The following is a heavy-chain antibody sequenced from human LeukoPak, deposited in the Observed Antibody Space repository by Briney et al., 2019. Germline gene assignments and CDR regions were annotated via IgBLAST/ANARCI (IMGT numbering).Heavy chain of an antibody. CDR3: ARDHYSSGYDSRRVYYYYMDV. V-gene: IGHV4-34*01. Sequence: SETLSLTCAVYGGSFSGYYWSWIRQPPGKGLEWIGEINHSGSTNYNPSLKSRVTISVDTSKNQFSLKLSSVTAEDTAVYYCARDHYSSGYDSRRVYYYYMDVWGKGTTVTVSS. D-gene: IGHD6-19*01. CDR1: GGSFSGYY. CDR2: INHSGST. J-gene: IGHJ6*03.